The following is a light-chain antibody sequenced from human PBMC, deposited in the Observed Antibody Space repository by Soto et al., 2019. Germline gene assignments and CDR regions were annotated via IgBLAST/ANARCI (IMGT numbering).Light chain of an antibody. CDR2: DVS. CDR3: CSYAGSYTYV. Sequence: SGLTEPRAVTGCPGRSVTISCTGTSSDVGGYNYVSWYQQHPGKAPKLMIYDVSKRPSGVPDRFSGSKSGNTASLTISGLQAEDEADYYCCSYAGSYTYVFGTGTKVTVL. J-gene: IGLJ1*01. V-gene: IGLV2-11*01. CDR1: SSDVGGYNY.